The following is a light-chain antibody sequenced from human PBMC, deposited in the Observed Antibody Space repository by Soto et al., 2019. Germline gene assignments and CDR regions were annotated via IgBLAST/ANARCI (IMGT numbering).Light chain of an antibody. J-gene: IGLJ3*02. CDR3: CSYAGSSTWV. CDR2: EAN. CDR1: SSDVGSYDR. Sequence: QSALTQPASLSGSPGQSITISCTGTSSDVGSYDRVSWYQHHPGKAPKLMIYEANKRPSGVSKRFSASKSGNTASLKISGLQAEDEADYYCCSYAGSSTWVFGGGTKLTVL. V-gene: IGLV2-23*01.